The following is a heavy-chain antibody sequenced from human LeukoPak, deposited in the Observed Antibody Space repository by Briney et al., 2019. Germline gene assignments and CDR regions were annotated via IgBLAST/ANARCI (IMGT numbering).Heavy chain of an antibody. J-gene: IGHJ4*02. V-gene: IGHV3-23*01. CDR2: ISDSGGRT. D-gene: IGHD2-15*01. CDR1: GITLSNYG. CDR3: AKERYCSGGSCYASHDLH. Sequence: GGSLRLSCAVSGITLSNYGMSWVRQAPGKGLEWVAGISDSGGRTNYADSVKGRFTISRDNPKNTLFLQMSSLRVEDTAIYYCAKERYCSGGSCYASHDLHWGQGTLVTVSS.